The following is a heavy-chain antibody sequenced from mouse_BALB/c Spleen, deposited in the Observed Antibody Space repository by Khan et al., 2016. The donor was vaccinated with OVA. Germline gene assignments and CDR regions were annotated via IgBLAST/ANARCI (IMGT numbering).Heavy chain of an antibody. V-gene: IGHV3-2*02. J-gene: IGHJ2*01. CDR2: ISYSGST. CDR1: GYSITSDYA. D-gene: IGHD1-1*01. CDR3: ARDYGSSYYYFDY. Sequence: EVQLQESGPGLVKPSQSLSLTCTVTGYSITSDYAWNWIRQFPGNKLEWMGYISYSGSTSYNPSPKSRISITRDTSKNQFFLQLNSGTTEDTATYYCARDYGSSYYYFDYWGQGTTLTVSS.